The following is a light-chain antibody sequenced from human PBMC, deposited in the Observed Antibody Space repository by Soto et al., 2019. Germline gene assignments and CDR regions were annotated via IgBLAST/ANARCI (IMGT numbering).Light chain of an antibody. J-gene: IGLJ2*01. CDR3: SSYTSSSTREV. V-gene: IGLV2-14*01. CDR1: SSDVGGYNY. CDR2: DVS. Sequence: QSVLTQPASVSGSPGQSITISCPGTSSDVGGYNYVSWYQQHPGKAPKLMIYDVSNRPSGVSNRFSGSKSGNTASLTISGLQAEDEADYYCSSYTSSSTREVFGGGTQLT.